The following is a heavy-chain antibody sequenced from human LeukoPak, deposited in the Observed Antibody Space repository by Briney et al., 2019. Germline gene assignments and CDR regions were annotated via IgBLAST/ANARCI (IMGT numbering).Heavy chain of an antibody. CDR1: VFTFISYA. Sequence: GGSLSLSCAASVFTFISYAMHWVRQAPGKGLEYVSGVSRTGGATYFASSVTGRFTISRDNSKNTLYLQMNSLRAEDTAVYYCARELRGGTYYGTYRFDPWGQGTLVTVSS. CDR2: VSRTGGAT. V-gene: IGHV3-64*01. CDR3: ARELRGGTYYGTYRFDP. D-gene: IGHD1-26*01. J-gene: IGHJ5*02.